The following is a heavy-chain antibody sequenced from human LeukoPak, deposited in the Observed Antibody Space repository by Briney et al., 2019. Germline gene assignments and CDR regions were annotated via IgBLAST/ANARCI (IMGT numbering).Heavy chain of an antibody. CDR2: IYHSGTT. V-gene: IGHV4-30-2*01. Sequence: SSETLSLTCTVSGGSINIGGFYWSWIRQPPGKGLEWIGSIYHSGTTYYNPSLKSRVTISVDTSKNQLSLKLSSVTAADTAVYYCASGTYYYDSTGFYYYYYGMDVWGQGTTVTVSS. CDR1: GGSINIGGFY. J-gene: IGHJ6*02. CDR3: ASGTYYYDSTGFYYYYYGMDV. D-gene: IGHD3-22*01.